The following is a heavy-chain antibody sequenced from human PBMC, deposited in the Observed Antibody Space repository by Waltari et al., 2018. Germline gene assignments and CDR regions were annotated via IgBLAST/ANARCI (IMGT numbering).Heavy chain of an antibody. CDR2: IKHDESDK. Sequence: EVQLVESGGGLVQPGGSLRLSCAASGFTFSSSWLSWVRQAPGKGLEWVATIKHDESDKYYVDSGKGRFTISRDNAKNSLYLQMNSLRAEDTAVYYCARRMGDTLGGVYFDYWGQGTLVTVSS. CDR3: ARRMGDTLGGVYFDY. D-gene: IGHD3-16*01. V-gene: IGHV3-7*01. J-gene: IGHJ4*02. CDR1: GFTFSSSW.